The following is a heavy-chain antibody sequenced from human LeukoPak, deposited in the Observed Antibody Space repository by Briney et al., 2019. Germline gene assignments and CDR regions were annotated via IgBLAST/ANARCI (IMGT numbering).Heavy chain of an antibody. V-gene: IGHV4-61*02. Sequence: SETLSLTCTVSGGSISSGSYYWSWIRQPAGKGLEWIGRIYTSGSTNYNPSPKSRVTISVDTSKNQFSLKLSSVTAADTAVYYCARVLGSVMGLRYFDLWGRGTLVTVSS. D-gene: IGHD3-10*01. CDR3: ARVLGSVMGLRYFDL. J-gene: IGHJ2*01. CDR1: GGSISSGSYY. CDR2: IYTSGST.